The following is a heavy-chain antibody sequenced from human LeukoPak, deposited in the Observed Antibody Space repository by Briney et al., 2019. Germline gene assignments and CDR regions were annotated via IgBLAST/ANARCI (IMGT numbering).Heavy chain of an antibody. CDR3: ARQRGFWSGSEAEDVTGSDY. D-gene: IGHD3-3*01. Sequence: SGGSLRLSCAASGFTFSSYSMTWVRQAPGKGLEWVSSISTSTSYIYYADSVKGRFTISRDNSKNTLYLQMNSLRAEDTAVYYCARQRGFWSGSEAEDVTGSDYWGQGTLVTVSS. CDR1: GFTFSSYS. CDR2: ISTSTSYI. V-gene: IGHV3-21*04. J-gene: IGHJ4*02.